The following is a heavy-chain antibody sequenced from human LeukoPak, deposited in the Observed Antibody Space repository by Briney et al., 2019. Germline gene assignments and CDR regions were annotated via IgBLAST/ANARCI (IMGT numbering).Heavy chain of an antibody. V-gene: IGHV3-33*06. CDR1: GFTYNTHG. Sequence: GRSLRLSCAASGFTYNTHGMHWIRQAPGKGLEWVAFIWSSEDNKYYASSVEGRFTISRDNSKNTLFLQTNSLRAEDTAVYYCAKESPLTAAAGYWGQGTLVTVSS. J-gene: IGHJ4*02. CDR2: IWSSEDNK. D-gene: IGHD6-13*01. CDR3: AKESPLTAAAGY.